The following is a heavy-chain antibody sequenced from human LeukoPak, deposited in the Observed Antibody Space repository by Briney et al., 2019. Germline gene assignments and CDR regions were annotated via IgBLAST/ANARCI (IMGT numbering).Heavy chain of an antibody. D-gene: IGHD3-16*01. Sequence: SQTLSLTCTVSGASIISDDFYWNWIRQHPGKGLEWIGYIYYTGSTYYNSSLKSRVTISIDTSKNQFSLNLSSVTAADTAVYYCARGPPFASWGQGTLVTVSS. CDR1: GASIISDDFY. J-gene: IGHJ1*01. CDR3: ARGPPFAS. V-gene: IGHV4-31*03. CDR2: IYYTGST.